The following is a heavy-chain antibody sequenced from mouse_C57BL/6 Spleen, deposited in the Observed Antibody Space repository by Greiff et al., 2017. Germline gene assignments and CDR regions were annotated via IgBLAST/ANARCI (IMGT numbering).Heavy chain of an antibody. J-gene: IGHJ4*01. CDR3: ARNYDGYYEAMDY. Sequence: EVQLVESGGGLVKPGGSLKLSCAASGFTFSDYGMHWVRQAPEKGLEWVAYISSGSSTIYYADTVKGRFTISRDNAKNTLFLQMTSLRSEDTAMYYCARNYDGYYEAMDYWGQGTSVTVSS. D-gene: IGHD2-3*01. V-gene: IGHV5-17*01. CDR1: GFTFSDYG. CDR2: ISSGSSTI.